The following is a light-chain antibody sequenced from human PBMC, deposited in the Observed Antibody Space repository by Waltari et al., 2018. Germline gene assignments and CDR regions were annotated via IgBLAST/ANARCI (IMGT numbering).Light chain of an antibody. J-gene: IGLJ2*01. V-gene: IGLV2-8*01. CDR1: LRDVGGYNF. CDR2: EVS. CDR3: SSYAGSMTLV. Sequence: QSALPPPHFESGYSGRTVPLACTGTLRDVGGYNFFSWYQQHPGKAPKLMIYEVSERPSGVPDRFSGSKSGNTASLTVSGLQTEDESDYYCSSYAGSMTLVFGGGTKLTVL.